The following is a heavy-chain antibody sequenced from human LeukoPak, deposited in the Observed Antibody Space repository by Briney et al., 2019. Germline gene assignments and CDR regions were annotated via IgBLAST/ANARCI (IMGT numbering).Heavy chain of an antibody. CDR2: IYYSGST. J-gene: IGHJ4*02. CDR1: GGSISSSSYY. CDR3: ARLAVGLDY. D-gene: IGHD6-19*01. V-gene: IGHV4-39*01. Sequence: SETLSLTCTVSGGSISSSSYYWGWIRQPPGKGLEWIGSIYYSGSTYYNPSLKSRVTISVDTSKNQFSLKLGSVTAADTAVYYCARLAVGLDYWGQGTLVTVSS.